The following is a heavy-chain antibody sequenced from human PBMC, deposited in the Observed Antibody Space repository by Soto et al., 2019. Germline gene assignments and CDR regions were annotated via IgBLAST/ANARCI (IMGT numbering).Heavy chain of an antibody. D-gene: IGHD6-13*01. CDR1: GFTFSSYG. Sequence: GGSLRLSCAASGFTFSSYGMHWVRQAPGKGLEWVAVIWYDGSNKYYADSVKGRFTISRDNSKNTLYLQMNSLRAEDTAVYYCARDRGIAAAGSYFDYWGQGTLVTVSS. CDR2: IWYDGSNK. V-gene: IGHV3-33*08. CDR3: ARDRGIAAAGSYFDY. J-gene: IGHJ4*02.